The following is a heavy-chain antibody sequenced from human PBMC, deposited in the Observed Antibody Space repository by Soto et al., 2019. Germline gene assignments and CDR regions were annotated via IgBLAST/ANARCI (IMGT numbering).Heavy chain of an antibody. D-gene: IGHD2-15*01. V-gene: IGHV1-18*01. J-gene: IGHJ6*02. Sequence: QVQLVQSGAEVKKPGASVKVSCKASGYTFTSYGISWVRQAPGQGLEWMGWISAYNGNTNYAQKLQGRVTMTTDTSTSTAYMELRSLRSDDTAVYYCARSVVPKYCRGGSCYSDYYYGMDVWGQGTTVTVSS. CDR2: ISAYNGNT. CDR1: GYTFTSYG. CDR3: ARSVVPKYCRGGSCYSDYYYGMDV.